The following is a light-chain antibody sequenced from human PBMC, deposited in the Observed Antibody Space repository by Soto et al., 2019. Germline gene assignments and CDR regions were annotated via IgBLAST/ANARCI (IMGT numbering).Light chain of an antibody. V-gene: IGLV1-44*01. J-gene: IGLJ3*02. CDR3: AAWDDSLKGWV. CDR1: RSNIGSDT. CDR2: SNY. Sequence: QSVLTQPPSASGTPGQRVTISCSGSRSNIGSDTVSWYQHLPGTAPKLLIYSNYQRPSGVPDRFSGSKSGTSASLAISGLQSEDEAEYHCAAWDDSLKGWVFGGGTKLTVL.